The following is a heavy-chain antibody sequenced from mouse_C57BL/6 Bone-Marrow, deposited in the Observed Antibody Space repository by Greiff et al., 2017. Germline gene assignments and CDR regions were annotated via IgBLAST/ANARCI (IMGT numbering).Heavy chain of an antibody. Sequence: EVKLMASGGGLVQPGGSLKLSCAASGFTFSDYGMAWVRQAPRKGPEWVAFISNLAYSIYYADTVTGRFTISRENAKNTLYLEMSSLRSEDTAMYYCARLGYYDYAMDYWGQGTSVTVSS. CDR1: GFTFSDYG. CDR2: ISNLAYSI. J-gene: IGHJ4*01. D-gene: IGHD2-3*01. V-gene: IGHV5-15*01. CDR3: ARLGYYDYAMDY.